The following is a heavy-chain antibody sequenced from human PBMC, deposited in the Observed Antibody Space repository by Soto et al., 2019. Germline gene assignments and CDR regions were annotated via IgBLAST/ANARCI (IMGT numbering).Heavy chain of an antibody. D-gene: IGHD2-8*01. V-gene: IGHV1-2*02. J-gene: IGHJ4*02. Sequence: GASVKVSCNASGYTFTDYYMHWVRQAPGQGLEWMGWINPNSGATSYAQRFQGRVTMTRDTSISAAYMELSRLTSDDTAVYYCAREGGDIVQMVYALPWYWGQGTLVTVSS. CDR2: INPNSGAT. CDR3: AREGGDIVQMVYALPWY. CDR1: GYTFTDYY.